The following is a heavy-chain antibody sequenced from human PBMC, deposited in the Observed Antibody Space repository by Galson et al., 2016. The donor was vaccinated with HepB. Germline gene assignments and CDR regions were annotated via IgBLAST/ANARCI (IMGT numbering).Heavy chain of an antibody. CDR1: GFNFITTW. D-gene: IGHD3-16*01. CDR3: VRDFLWGEGADAFDI. CDR2: INGDGRIT. Sequence: SLRLSCAASGFNFITTWTHWVRQSPGKGLVWVSRINGDGRITNYADSVRGRFTISRDNAKNTVSLQMNSLRAEDTAIYYCVRDFLWGEGADAFDIWGQGTRVTVSS. J-gene: IGHJ3*02. V-gene: IGHV3-74*01.